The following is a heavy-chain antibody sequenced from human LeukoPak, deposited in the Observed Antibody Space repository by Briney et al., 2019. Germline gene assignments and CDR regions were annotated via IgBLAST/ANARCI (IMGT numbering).Heavy chain of an antibody. CDR1: GYTFTSYG. Sequence: ASVKVSCKASGYTFTSYGISWVRQAPGQGLEWMGWISAYNGNTNYAQKFQGGVTMTRDTSISTAYMELSRLRSDDTAVYYCARDLSYDFWSGYSERVYYFDYWGQGTLVTVSS. D-gene: IGHD3-3*01. CDR2: ISAYNGNT. CDR3: ARDLSYDFWSGYSERVYYFDY. V-gene: IGHV1-18*01. J-gene: IGHJ4*02.